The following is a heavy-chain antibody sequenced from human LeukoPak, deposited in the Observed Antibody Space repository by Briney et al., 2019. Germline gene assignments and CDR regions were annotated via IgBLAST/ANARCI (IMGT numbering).Heavy chain of an antibody. CDR1: GGSISRYY. CDR3: ASTPVGSGELLGY. Sequence: PSETLSLTCTVSGGSISRYYWSRIRQPPGKGLERIGYIYYSGSPNYNPSLKSRVTISVATSKNQFSLKLSSVTAADTAVYYCASTPVGSGELLGYWGQGTLVTVSS. J-gene: IGHJ4*02. CDR2: IYYSGSP. D-gene: IGHD3-10*01. V-gene: IGHV4-59*01.